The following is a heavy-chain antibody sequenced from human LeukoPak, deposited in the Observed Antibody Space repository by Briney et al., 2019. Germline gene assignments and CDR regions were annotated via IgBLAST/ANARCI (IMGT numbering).Heavy chain of an antibody. Sequence: GGSLRLSCAASGFTFSGHWMSWVRQAPGKGLEWVANINQGGSDKYYVDSVKGRFTISRDNANNLLYLQMNSLRGEDTAVYYCTRDGSRAEDDWGQGTLVTVSS. CDR3: TRDGSRAEDD. CDR2: INQGGSDK. D-gene: IGHD1-14*01. J-gene: IGHJ4*02. CDR1: GFTFSGHW. V-gene: IGHV3-7*01.